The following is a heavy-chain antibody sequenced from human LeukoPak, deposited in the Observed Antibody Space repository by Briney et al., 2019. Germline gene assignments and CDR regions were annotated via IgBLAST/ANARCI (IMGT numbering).Heavy chain of an antibody. V-gene: IGHV3-43*01. CDR1: GFTFDDYT. Sequence: GGSLRLPCAASGFTFDDYTMHWVRQDPGKGLEWVSLISWDGGSTYYADSVKGRFTISRDNSKNTLYLQMNSLRAEDTAVYYCAKVGGSYYLKSHFDYWGQGTLVTVSS. CDR2: ISWDGGST. CDR3: AKVGGSYYLKSHFDY. J-gene: IGHJ4*02. D-gene: IGHD1-26*01.